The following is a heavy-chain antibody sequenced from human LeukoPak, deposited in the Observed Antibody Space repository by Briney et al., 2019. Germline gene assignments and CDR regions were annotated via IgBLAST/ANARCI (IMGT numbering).Heavy chain of an antibody. V-gene: IGHV3-30-3*01. CDR2: ISHDGGNE. CDR3: ARSYDSSGYYSFDC. CDR1: GFTIGTYA. Sequence: GGSLRLSCAASGFTIGTYAMHWVRQPPGKGLEWVAVISHDGGNEYYADSVKGRFTISRDNSKNTLSLQMNSLRGDDTAVYYCARSYDSSGYYSFDCWGQGTLVTVSS. J-gene: IGHJ4*02. D-gene: IGHD3-22*01.